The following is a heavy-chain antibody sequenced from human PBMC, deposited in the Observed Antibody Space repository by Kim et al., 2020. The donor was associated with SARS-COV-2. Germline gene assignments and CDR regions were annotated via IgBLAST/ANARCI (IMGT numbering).Heavy chain of an antibody. J-gene: IGHJ4*02. CDR2: IYYSGST. CDR3: ARHLRSSEYYYGSGSYLFDY. Sequence: SETLSLTCTVSGGSISSSSYYWGWIRQPPGKGLEWIGSIYYSGSTYYNPSLKSRVTISVDTSKNQFSLKLSSVTAADTAVYYCARHLRSSEYYYGSGSYLFDYWGQGTLVTVSS. CDR1: GGSISSSSYY. D-gene: IGHD3-10*01. V-gene: IGHV4-39*01.